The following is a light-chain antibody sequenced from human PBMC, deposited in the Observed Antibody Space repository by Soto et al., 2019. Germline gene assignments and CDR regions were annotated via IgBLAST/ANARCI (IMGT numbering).Light chain of an antibody. V-gene: IGKV1-5*03. J-gene: IGKJ4*01. CDR1: QSISGW. Sequence: IQMTQSPSTLSASLGDRVTITCRASQSISGWLAWYQQKPGKAPKLLLYETSNLQSGVPSRFSGSGSATDFTLTISDLQPDDFATYYCQQYSAYPLTFGGGTKVEI. CDR3: QQYSAYPLT. CDR2: ETS.